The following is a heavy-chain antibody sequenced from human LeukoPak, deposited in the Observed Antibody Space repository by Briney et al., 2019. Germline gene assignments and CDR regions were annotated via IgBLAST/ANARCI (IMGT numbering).Heavy chain of an antibody. Sequence: QPGGSLRLSCAASGFTVSSSSMSWVRRAPGKGLEWVSIIYSGSSTYSADSVKGRFTIFRDNSKNTLYLQMNSLRAEDTAVYYCVRDRQGRTYYFDYWGQGTLVTVSS. CDR3: VRDRQGRTYYFDY. V-gene: IGHV3-53*01. CDR2: IYSGSST. J-gene: IGHJ4*02. CDR1: GFTVSSSS.